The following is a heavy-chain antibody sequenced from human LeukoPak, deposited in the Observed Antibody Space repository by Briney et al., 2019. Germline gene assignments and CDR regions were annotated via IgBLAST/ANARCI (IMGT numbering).Heavy chain of an antibody. Sequence: PGGSLRLSCAASGFTFSSYWMSWVRQAPGRGLEWVANIKQDGSEKYYVDSVKGRFTISRDNAKNSLYLQMNSLRAEDTAVYYCASEDYDILTDQQGAFDIWGQGTMVTVSS. CDR2: IKQDGSEK. D-gene: IGHD3-9*01. CDR3: ASEDYDILTDQQGAFDI. CDR1: GFTFSSYW. J-gene: IGHJ3*02. V-gene: IGHV3-7*01.